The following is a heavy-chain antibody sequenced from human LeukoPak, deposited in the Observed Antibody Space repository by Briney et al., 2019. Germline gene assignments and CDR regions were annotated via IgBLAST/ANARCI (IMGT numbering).Heavy chain of an antibody. CDR1: GGSISGGSYY. CDR2: IYTSGST. Sequence: SETLSLTCTVSGGSISGGSYYWSWIRQPAGKGLEWIGRIYTSGSTNYNPSLKSRVTMSVDTSKNQFSLKLSSVTAADTAAYYCARDGARYCSSTSCYYYMDVWGKGTTVTISS. D-gene: IGHD2-2*01. J-gene: IGHJ6*03. CDR3: ARDGARYCSSTSCYYYMDV. V-gene: IGHV4-61*02.